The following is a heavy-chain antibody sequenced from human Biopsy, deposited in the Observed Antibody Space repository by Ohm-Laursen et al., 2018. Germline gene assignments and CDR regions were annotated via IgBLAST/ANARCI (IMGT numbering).Heavy chain of an antibody. V-gene: IGHV4-59*01. D-gene: IGHD2-21*02. Sequence: SETLSLTCVVSGVSISSYFWNWIRQPPGKGLEWIGDIYYSGSTKYNPSLKSRVTISVDMSKSQLSLKLTSVTTADTAVYYCARGNEVMVTGPYFFDYWGQGTLVIVS. J-gene: IGHJ4*02. CDR2: IYYSGST. CDR1: GVSISSYF. CDR3: ARGNEVMVTGPYFFDY.